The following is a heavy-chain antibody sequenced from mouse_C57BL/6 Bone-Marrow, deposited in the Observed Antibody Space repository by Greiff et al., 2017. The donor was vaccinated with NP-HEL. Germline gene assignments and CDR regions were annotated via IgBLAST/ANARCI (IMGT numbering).Heavy chain of an antibody. CDR2: IWGGGST. D-gene: IGHD1-1*02. CDR1: GFSLTSYG. V-gene: IGHV2-6*01. Sequence: VQVVESGPGLVAPSQSLSITCTVSGFSLTSYGVDWVRQSPGKGLEWLGVIWGGGSTNYNSALKSRLSISKENSKSQVFFKMNILQTDDTAIYYCASILWSGFAYWGQGTLVTVSA. CDR3: ASILWSGFAY. J-gene: IGHJ3*01.